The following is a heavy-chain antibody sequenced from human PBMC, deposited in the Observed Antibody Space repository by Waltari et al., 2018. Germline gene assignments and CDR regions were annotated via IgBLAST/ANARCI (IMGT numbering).Heavy chain of an antibody. Sequence: QVQLQESGPGLVKPSETLSLTCTVSGGSISSHYWSWIRQPPGKGLEWIGSIYYSGSTNHTPSLKSRVTISVDTSKNQFSLKLSSVTAADTAVYYGASHGPKGIAAAGPAPDYFDYWGQGTLVTVSS. V-gene: IGHV4-59*11. D-gene: IGHD6-13*01. CDR1: GGSISSHY. CDR2: IYYSGST. CDR3: ASHGPKGIAAAGPAPDYFDY. J-gene: IGHJ4*02.